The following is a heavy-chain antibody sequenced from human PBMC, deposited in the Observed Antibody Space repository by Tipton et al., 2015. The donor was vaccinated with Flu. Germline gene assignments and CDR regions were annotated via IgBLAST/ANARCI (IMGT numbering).Heavy chain of an antibody. CDR1: GGSISSGSYY. V-gene: IGHV4-61*02. CDR2: IYTSGST. D-gene: IGHD3-22*01. CDR3: ARGVKWLYWYFDL. J-gene: IGHJ2*01. Sequence: LRLSCTVSGGSISSGSYYWSWIRQPAGKGLEWIGRIYTSGSTNYNPSLKSRVTISVDTSKNQFSLKLSSVTAADTAVYYCARGVKWLYWYFDLWGRGTLVTVSS.